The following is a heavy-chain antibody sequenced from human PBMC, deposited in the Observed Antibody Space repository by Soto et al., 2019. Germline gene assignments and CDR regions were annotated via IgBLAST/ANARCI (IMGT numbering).Heavy chain of an antibody. Sequence: GGSLRLSCAASGFTFSGSAMHWVRQASGKGLEWVGRIRSKANSYATAYAASVKGRFTISRDDSKNTAYLQMNSLKTEDTAVYYCTRQRVGDSSPMYYFDYWGQGTLVTVSS. D-gene: IGHD6-13*01. CDR1: GFTFSGSA. V-gene: IGHV3-73*01. J-gene: IGHJ4*02. CDR3: TRQRVGDSSPMYYFDY. CDR2: IRSKANSYAT.